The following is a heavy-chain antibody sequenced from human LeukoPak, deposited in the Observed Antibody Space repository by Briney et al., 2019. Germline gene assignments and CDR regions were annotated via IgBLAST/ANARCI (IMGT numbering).Heavy chain of an antibody. CDR3: AREGGVTMVRGAQRAFDI. Sequence: SETLSLTCTVSGGSISSYYWSWIRQPPGKGLEWIGYIYYSGSTNYNPSLKSRVTISVDTSKNQFSLKLSSVTAADTAVYYCAREGGVTMVRGAQRAFDIWGQGTMVTVSS. CDR2: IYYSGST. CDR1: GGSISSYY. V-gene: IGHV4-59*01. D-gene: IGHD3-10*01. J-gene: IGHJ3*02.